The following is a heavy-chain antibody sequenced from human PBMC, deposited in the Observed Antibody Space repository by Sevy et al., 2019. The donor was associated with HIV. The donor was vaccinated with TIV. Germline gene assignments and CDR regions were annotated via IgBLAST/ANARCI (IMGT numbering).Heavy chain of an antibody. CDR1: GYSISSDYY. D-gene: IGHD6-19*01. J-gene: IGHJ4*02. CDR3: ARAIGTQVAGLYYFDY. V-gene: IGHV4-38-2*01. CDR2: IYHSGYS. Sequence: SETLSLTCAVSGYSISSDYYWGWIRQPPGKGLEWIGSIYHSGYSYYNPSLKSRVTISVDTSKNQFSLKLSSMTAADTAVYYCARAIGTQVAGLYYFDYWGQGTLVTVSS.